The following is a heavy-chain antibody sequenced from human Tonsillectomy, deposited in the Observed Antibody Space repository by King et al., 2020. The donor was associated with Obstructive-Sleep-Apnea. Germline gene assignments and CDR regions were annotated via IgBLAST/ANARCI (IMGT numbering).Heavy chain of an antibody. Sequence: PLQESAPGLVKASGTLSLTCAVSGASISSSHWWNWVRQPPGKGLEWIGEVYHSGSTHYNSSLKSRVTILVDKSKNQFSLRLTSVTAADTAMYYCARASSTLEYKNYLDYWGRGPLVTVSS. CDR2: VYHSGST. CDR3: ARASSTLEYKNYLDY. CDR1: GASISSSHW. D-gene: IGHD1-1*01. V-gene: IGHV4-4*02. J-gene: IGHJ4*02.